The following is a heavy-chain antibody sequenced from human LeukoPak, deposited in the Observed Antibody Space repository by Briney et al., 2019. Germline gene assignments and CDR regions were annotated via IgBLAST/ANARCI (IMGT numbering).Heavy chain of an antibody. J-gene: IGHJ2*01. V-gene: IGHV4-30-2*01. CDR1: GGSISSGGYS. CDR3: ARDLGPPYGNWYFDL. D-gene: IGHD4-17*01. CDR2: IYHSGST. Sequence: SETLSLTCAVSGGSISSGGYSWSWIRQPPGKGLEWIGYIYHSGSTYYNPSLKSRVTISVDRSKNQFSLKLSSVTAADTAVYYCARDLGPPYGNWYFDLWGRGTLVTVSS.